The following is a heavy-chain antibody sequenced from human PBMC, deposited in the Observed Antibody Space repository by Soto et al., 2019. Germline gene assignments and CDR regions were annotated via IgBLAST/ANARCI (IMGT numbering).Heavy chain of an antibody. J-gene: IGHJ6*02. V-gene: IGHV4-34*01. Sequence: SETLPLTCAVYGGSFSGYYWSWIRQPPGKGLEWIGEINHSGSTNYNPSLKSRVTISVDTSKNQFSLKLSFVTAADTAVYYCARDRYSSSWTYYYYGLDVWGQGTTVTVSS. CDR3: ARDRYSSSWTYYYYGLDV. CDR2: INHSGST. CDR1: GGSFSGYY. D-gene: IGHD6-13*01.